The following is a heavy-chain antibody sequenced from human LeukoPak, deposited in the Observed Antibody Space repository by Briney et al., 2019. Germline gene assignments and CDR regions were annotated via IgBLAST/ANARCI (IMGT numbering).Heavy chain of an antibody. V-gene: IGHV3-23*01. Sequence: GGSLRLSCEASGFTFNSFAMSWVRQAPGKGLQWVSGISSSGVKTYYADSVKGRFTISRDNAKNSLYLQMNSLRAEDTAVYYCARGADWFDPWGQGTLVTVSS. CDR2: ISSSGVKT. J-gene: IGHJ5*02. CDR1: GFTFNSFA. CDR3: ARGADWFDP.